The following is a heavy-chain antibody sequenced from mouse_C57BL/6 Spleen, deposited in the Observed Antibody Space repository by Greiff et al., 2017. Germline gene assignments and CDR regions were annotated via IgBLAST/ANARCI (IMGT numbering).Heavy chain of an antibody. D-gene: IGHD1-1*01. CDR2: LSSGSSTI. CDR1: GFTFSDYG. J-gene: IGHJ3*01. CDR3: ARSGSSYGVAD. V-gene: IGHV5-17*01. Sequence: EVMLVESGGGLVKPGGSLKLSCAASGFTFSDYGMHWVRQAPEKGLEWVAYLSSGSSTIYYADTVKGRFTISRDNAKNTLFLQMTSLRSEDTAMNYCARSGSSYGVADGGQGTLGTVSA.